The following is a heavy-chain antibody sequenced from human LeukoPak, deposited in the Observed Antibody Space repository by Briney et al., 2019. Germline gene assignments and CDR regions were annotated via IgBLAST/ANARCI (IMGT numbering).Heavy chain of an antibody. CDR2: IYSGGST. J-gene: IGHJ4*02. CDR1: GFTVSSNY. Sequence: GGSLRLSCAASGFTVSSNYMSWVRQAPGKGLEWVSVIYSGGSTYYADSVKGRFTISRDNSKNTLYLQMNSLRAEDTAMYYCAKDDAETYYYDSSGYPPRYFDYWGQGTLVTVSS. CDR3: AKDDAETYYYDSSGYPPRYFDY. V-gene: IGHV3-53*05. D-gene: IGHD3-22*01.